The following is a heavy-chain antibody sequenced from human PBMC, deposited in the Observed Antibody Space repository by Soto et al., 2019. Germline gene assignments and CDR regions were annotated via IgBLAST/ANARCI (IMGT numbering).Heavy chain of an antibody. J-gene: IGHJ3*02. Sequence: XVKVSSRASGYTFTSYGTSWVRRAPGQGLAWVGWISAYHGNTNYAQKLQGRVTMTTDTAKSTAYMELRSTRSDDTAVYYCARSVAPYDAFDIWGQGTMVTVSS. CDR3: ARSVAPYDAFDI. V-gene: IGHV1-18*01. D-gene: IGHD2-15*01. CDR2: ISAYHGNT. CDR1: GYTFTSYG.